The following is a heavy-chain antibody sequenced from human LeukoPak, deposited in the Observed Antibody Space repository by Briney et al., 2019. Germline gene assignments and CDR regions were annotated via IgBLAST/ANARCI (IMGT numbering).Heavy chain of an antibody. D-gene: IGHD3-3*01. J-gene: IGHJ5*02. CDR2: IYYSGST. Sequence: SETLSLTCTVSGGSISSYYWSWIRQPPGKGLEWIGYIYYSGSTNYNPSLKSRVTISVDTSKNQFSLKLSSVTAADTAVYYCARGGDFWSGYLNDNWLDPWGQGTLVTVSS. CDR3: ARGGDFWSGYLNDNWLDP. CDR1: GGSISSYY. V-gene: IGHV4-59*01.